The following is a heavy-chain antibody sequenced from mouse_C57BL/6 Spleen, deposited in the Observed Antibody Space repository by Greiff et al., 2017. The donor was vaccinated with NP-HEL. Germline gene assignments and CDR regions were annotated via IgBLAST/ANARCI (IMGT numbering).Heavy chain of an antibody. CDR1: GYTFTSYW. J-gene: IGHJ4*01. Sequence: VQLQQPGAELVKPGASVKLSCKASGYTFTSYWMQWVKQRPGQGLEWIGEIDPSDSYTNYNQKFKGKATLTVDTSSSTAYMQLSSLTSEDSAVYYCARKELDDQLGYAMDYWGQGTSVTVSS. D-gene: IGHD2-3*01. CDR3: ARKELDDQLGYAMDY. V-gene: IGHV1-50*01. CDR2: IDPSDSYT.